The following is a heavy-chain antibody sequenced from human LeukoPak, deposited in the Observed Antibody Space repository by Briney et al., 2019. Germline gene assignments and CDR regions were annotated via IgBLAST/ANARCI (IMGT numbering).Heavy chain of an antibody. Sequence: PSETLSLTCTVSGYSISSGYYWGWIRQPPGKGLEWIGSIYHSGSTYYNPSLKSRVTISVDTSKNQFSLKLSSVTAADTAVYYCARTLERGYRGYVGYWGQGTLVTVSS. CDR2: IYHSGST. CDR3: ARTLERGYRGYVGY. CDR1: GYSISSGYY. V-gene: IGHV4-38-2*02. J-gene: IGHJ4*02. D-gene: IGHD5-12*01.